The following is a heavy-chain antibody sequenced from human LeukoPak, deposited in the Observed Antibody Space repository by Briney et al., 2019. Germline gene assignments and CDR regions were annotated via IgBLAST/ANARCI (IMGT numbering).Heavy chain of an antibody. Sequence: PGGSLRLSCAASGFTFSSYAMSWVRQAPGKGLEWVSSISSSSSYIYYADSVKGRFTISRDNAKNSLYLQMNSLRAEDTAVYYCARAPYDSSGYYAQLDVYYFDYWGQGTLVTVSS. D-gene: IGHD3-22*01. CDR2: ISSSSSYI. V-gene: IGHV3-21*01. CDR3: ARAPYDSSGYYAQLDVYYFDY. J-gene: IGHJ4*02. CDR1: GFTFSSYA.